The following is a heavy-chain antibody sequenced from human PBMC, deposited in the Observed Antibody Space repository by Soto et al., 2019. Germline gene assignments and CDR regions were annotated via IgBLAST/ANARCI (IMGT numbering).Heavy chain of an antibody. J-gene: IGHJ5*02. V-gene: IGHV1-69*13. D-gene: IGHD3-22*01. CDR1: GGVFSSYA. Sequence: SVKVSCKASGGVFSSYAFNWVRPAPGQGLEWMGGIIPMFETAKYAERFQGRVTITADESTSTVYMELSSLRSEDTATYYCVKTYDGSGQPSHYFDPWGQGTPVTVSS. CDR2: IIPMFETA. CDR3: VKTYDGSGQPSHYFDP.